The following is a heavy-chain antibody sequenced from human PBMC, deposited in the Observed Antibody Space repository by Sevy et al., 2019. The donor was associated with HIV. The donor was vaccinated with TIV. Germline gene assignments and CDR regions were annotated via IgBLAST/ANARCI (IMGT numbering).Heavy chain of an antibody. CDR2: IYYSGST. V-gene: IGHV4-59*13. Sequence: SETLSLTCTVSGGSISSYYWSWIRQPPGKGLEWIGYIYYSGSTNYNPTIKSRVTISVDTSKNQFSLKLSSVTAADTAVYYCARDGRWLANGMDVWGQGTTVTISS. CDR3: ARDGRWLANGMDV. D-gene: IGHD6-19*01. J-gene: IGHJ6*02. CDR1: GGSISSYY.